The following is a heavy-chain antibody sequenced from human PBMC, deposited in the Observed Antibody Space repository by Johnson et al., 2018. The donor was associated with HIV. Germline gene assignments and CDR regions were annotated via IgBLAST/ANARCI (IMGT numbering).Heavy chain of an antibody. V-gene: IGHV3-9*01. CDR1: GFTFDDYA. J-gene: IGHJ3*02. Sequence: QLVESGGGLVQPGRSLRLSCAASGFTFDDYAMHWVRQAPGKGLEWVSGISWNSGSIGYADSVKGRFTISRDNAKNSLYLQMNSLRAEDTALYYCARPVIAADDAFDIWGQGTMVTVSS. D-gene: IGHD6-13*01. CDR3: ARPVIAADDAFDI. CDR2: ISWNSGSI.